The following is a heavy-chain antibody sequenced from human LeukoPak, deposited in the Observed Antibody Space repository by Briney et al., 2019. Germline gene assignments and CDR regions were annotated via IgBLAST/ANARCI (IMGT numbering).Heavy chain of an antibody. V-gene: IGHV4-30-2*01. J-gene: IGHJ6*03. Sequence: SETLSLTCTVSGGSISSGGYYWSWIRQPPGKGLEWIGYIYHSGSTYYNPSLKSRVTISVDGSKNQFSLKLSSVTAADTAVYYCARLGRSSTSCYFSRSTSRRGYYMDVRGKGTTVTVSS. CDR2: IYHSGST. CDR1: GGSISSGGYY. D-gene: IGHD2-2*01. CDR3: ARLGRSSTSCYFSRSTSRRGYYMDV.